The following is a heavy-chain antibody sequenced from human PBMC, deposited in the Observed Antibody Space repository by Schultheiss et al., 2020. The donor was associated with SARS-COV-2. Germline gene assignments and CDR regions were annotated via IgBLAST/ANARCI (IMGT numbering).Heavy chain of an antibody. V-gene: IGHV4-31*03. CDR3: ARGVPGGYDSSGYPDY. J-gene: IGHJ4*02. CDR1: GGSISSGGYY. D-gene: IGHD3-22*01. CDR2: IYYSGST. Sequence: SETLSLTCTVSGGSISSGGYYWSWIRQHPGKGLEWIGYIYYSGSTYYNPSLKSRVTISVDMSKNQLSLKLNSVTAADTAVYYCARGVPGGYDSSGYPDYWGQGTLVTVSS.